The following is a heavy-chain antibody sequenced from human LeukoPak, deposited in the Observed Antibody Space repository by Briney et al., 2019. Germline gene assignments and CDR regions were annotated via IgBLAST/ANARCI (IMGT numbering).Heavy chain of an antibody. D-gene: IGHD1-26*01. Sequence: GGSLRLSCEASGFTFRNYEMSWVRQAPGKGLEWVSGIHGYSGETSYAQSVKGRFTISRDNSKNTLYLQMNSLRAEGTALYYCAKRLTSLGPTNDYWGQGTRVTVSS. V-gene: IGHV3-23*01. CDR1: GFTFRNYE. CDR2: IHGYSGET. J-gene: IGHJ4*02. CDR3: AKRLTSLGPTNDY.